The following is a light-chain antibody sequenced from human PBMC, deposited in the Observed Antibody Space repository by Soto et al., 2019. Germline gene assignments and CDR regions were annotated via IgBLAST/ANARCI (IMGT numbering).Light chain of an antibody. CDR1: SSDVGGYNY. Sequence: QSALTQPASVSGSPRQSITISCTGTSSDVGGYNYVSWYQQHPGKAPKLMIYEVSNRPSGVSNRFSGSKSGNTASLTISGLQAEYEADYYCSSYTSSSTLFGTGTKVTVL. V-gene: IGLV2-14*01. J-gene: IGLJ1*01. CDR3: SSYTSSSTL. CDR2: EVS.